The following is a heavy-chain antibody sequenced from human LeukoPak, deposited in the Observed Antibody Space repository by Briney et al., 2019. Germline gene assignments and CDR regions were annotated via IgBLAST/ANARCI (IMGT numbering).Heavy chain of an antibody. Sequence: GESLQISCQGSGYSFTSYWIGWVRQMPGKGLEWMGIIYPGDSDTRYSPSFQGQVTISADKSISTAYLQWSSLKAPDTAMYYCAIHCSGGSCYSGYFDYWGQGTLVTVSS. V-gene: IGHV5-51*01. CDR1: GYSFTSYW. CDR3: AIHCSGGSCYSGYFDY. D-gene: IGHD2-15*01. J-gene: IGHJ4*02. CDR2: IYPGDSDT.